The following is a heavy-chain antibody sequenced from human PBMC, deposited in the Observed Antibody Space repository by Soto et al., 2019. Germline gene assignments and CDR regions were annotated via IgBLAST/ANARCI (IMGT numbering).Heavy chain of an antibody. CDR1: GFTFSSYG. V-gene: IGHV3-30*18. CDR3: VKVHEQLGYYYYYYMDV. CDR2: ISYDGSNK. J-gene: IGHJ6*03. D-gene: IGHD6-6*01. Sequence: GGSLRLSCAASGFTFSSYGMHWVRQAPGKGLEWVAVISYDGSNKYYADSVKGRFTISRDNSKNTLYLQMNSLRAEDTAVYYCVKVHEQLGYYYYYYMDVWGKGTTVTVSS.